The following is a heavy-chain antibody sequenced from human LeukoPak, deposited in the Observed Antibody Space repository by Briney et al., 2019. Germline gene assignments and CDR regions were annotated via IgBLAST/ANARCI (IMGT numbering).Heavy chain of an antibody. Sequence: GGSLRLSCAASGFSFSAYWMSWVRQASGKGLEWVANINLDGSEKYYVDSVRGRFTISRDDAKNSLYLEMNSLRAEDTAVYYCARADCSSSTCYLRRSWFDPWGQGTLVTVSS. CDR2: INLDGSEK. CDR3: ARADCSSSTCYLRRSWFDP. D-gene: IGHD2-2*01. CDR1: GFSFSAYW. V-gene: IGHV3-7*01. J-gene: IGHJ5*02.